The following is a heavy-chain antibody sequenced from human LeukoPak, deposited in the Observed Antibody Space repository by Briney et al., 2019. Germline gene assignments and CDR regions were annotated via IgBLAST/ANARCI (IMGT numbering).Heavy chain of an antibody. CDR2: INHSGST. Sequence: SETLSLTCAVYGGSFSGYYWSWIRQPPGKGLEWIGEINHSGSTNYNPSLKSRVTISVDTSKDQFSLKLSSVTAADTAVYYCAITTPAVVVAAPYYYYGMDVWGQGTTVTVSS. D-gene: IGHD2-15*01. J-gene: IGHJ6*02. V-gene: IGHV4-34*01. CDR1: GGSFSGYY. CDR3: AITTPAVVVAAPYYYYGMDV.